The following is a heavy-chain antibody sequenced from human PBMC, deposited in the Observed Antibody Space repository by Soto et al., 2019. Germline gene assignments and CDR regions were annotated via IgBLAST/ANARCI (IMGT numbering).Heavy chain of an antibody. V-gene: IGHV3-30*18. CDR2: ISYDGSNK. D-gene: IGHD4-4*01. CDR3: AKDGSTTALDY. J-gene: IGHJ4*02. Sequence: GGSLRLSCAASGFTFSSFGMHWVRQAPGKGLEWVAVISYDGSNKYYADSVKGRFTISRDNSKNTLYLQMNSLRAEDTAVYYCAKDGSTTALDYWGQGT. CDR1: GFTFSSFG.